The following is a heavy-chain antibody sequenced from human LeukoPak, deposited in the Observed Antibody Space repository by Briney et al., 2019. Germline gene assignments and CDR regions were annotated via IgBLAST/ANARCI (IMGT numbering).Heavy chain of an antibody. CDR1: GGTFSSYA. V-gene: IGHV1-69*05. D-gene: IGHD6-19*01. CDR3: ARGFLGVYSSGWFDAFDI. CDR2: IIPIFGTA. Sequence: ASVKVSCKASGGTFSSYAISWVRQAPGQGLEWMGRIIPIFGTANYAQKFQGRVTITTDESTSTAYMELSSLRSEDTAVYYCARGFLGVYSSGWFDAFDIWGQGTMVTVSS. J-gene: IGHJ3*02.